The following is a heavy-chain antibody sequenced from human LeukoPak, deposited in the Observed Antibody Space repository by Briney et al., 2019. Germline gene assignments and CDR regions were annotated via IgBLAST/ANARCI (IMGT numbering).Heavy chain of an antibody. CDR3: TKAIWSGHLGGQGGYLDY. Sequence: PGGSLRLSCAASGFTFDNYAINWVRQAPGTGLEWVSAISGSGASTYYADSVKGRFTISRDNSKNTLYLQMNSLRVEDTAVYYCTKAIWSGHLGGQGGYLDYWGQGTLVTVSS. CDR1: GFTFDNYA. V-gene: IGHV3-23*01. D-gene: IGHD3-3*01. CDR2: ISGSGAST. J-gene: IGHJ4*02.